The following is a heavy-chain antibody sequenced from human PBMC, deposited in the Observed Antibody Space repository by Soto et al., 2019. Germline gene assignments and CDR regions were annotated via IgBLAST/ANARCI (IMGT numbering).Heavy chain of an antibody. CDR3: AKVPYDILATYYNYYNY. J-gene: IGHJ4*02. CDR2: ISGSGDTT. V-gene: IGHV3-23*01. D-gene: IGHD3-9*01. CDR1: GFTFSTYA. Sequence: GGSLRLSCAASGFTFSTYAINWVRQAPGKGLEWVSSISGSGDTTYYADSVKGRFTISRDNSKNTLYLQMNSLRAEDTAVYYCAKVPYDILATYYNYYNYWGQGTLVTVSS.